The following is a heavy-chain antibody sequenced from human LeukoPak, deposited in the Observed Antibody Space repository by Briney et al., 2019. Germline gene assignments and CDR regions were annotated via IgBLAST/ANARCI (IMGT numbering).Heavy chain of an antibody. D-gene: IGHD3-22*01. CDR3: ARDGVITMIVVVAFDI. J-gene: IGHJ3*02. CDR2: ISSSSSYI. V-gene: IGHV3-21*01. Sequence: TGGSLRLSCAASGFTFSSYSMNWVRQAPGKGLEWVSSISSSSSYIYYADSVKGRFTISRDNAKNSLYLQMSSLRAEDTAVYYCARDGVITMIVVVAFDIWGQGTMVTVSS. CDR1: GFTFSSYS.